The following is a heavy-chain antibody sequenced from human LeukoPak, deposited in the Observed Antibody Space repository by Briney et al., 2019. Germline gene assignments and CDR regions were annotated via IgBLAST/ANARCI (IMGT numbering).Heavy chain of an antibody. V-gene: IGHV3-48*03. Sequence: GGSLRLSCAASGFTFSSYEMNWVRQAPGKGLEWVSYISSSGSTIYYADSVKGRFTISRDNSKNTLYLQMNSLRAEDTAVYYCAKDLDPLTVVVVAALDYWGQGTLVTVSS. CDR3: AKDLDPLTVVVVAALDY. CDR2: ISSSGSTI. J-gene: IGHJ4*02. D-gene: IGHD2-15*01. CDR1: GFTFSSYE.